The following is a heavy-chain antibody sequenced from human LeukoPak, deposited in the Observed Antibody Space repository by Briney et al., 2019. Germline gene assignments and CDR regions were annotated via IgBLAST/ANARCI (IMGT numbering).Heavy chain of an antibody. J-gene: IGHJ6*02. D-gene: IGHD3-22*01. Sequence: SETLSLTCTVSGVSISSYYWSWIRQPAGKGLEWIGRIYTSGSTNYNSSLKSRVTMSVDTSKNQFSLNLSSVTAADTAVYYCARGYDSSGYRGLYGMDVWGQGTTVTVSS. V-gene: IGHV4-4*07. CDR1: GVSISSYY. CDR3: ARGYDSSGYRGLYGMDV. CDR2: IYTSGST.